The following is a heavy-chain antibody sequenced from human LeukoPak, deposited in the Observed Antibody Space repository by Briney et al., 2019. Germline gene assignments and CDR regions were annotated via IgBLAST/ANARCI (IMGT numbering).Heavy chain of an antibody. V-gene: IGHV4-59*01. D-gene: IGHD5-18*01. CDR3: ARVRYSYGPAGYYYYMDV. Sequence: KSSETLSLTCTVSGGSISSYYWSWIRQPPGKGLEWIGYIYYSGSTNYNPSLKSRVTISVDTSKNQFSLKLSSVTAADTAVYYCARVRYSYGPAGYYYYMDVWGKGTTVTVSS. CDR1: GGSISSYY. J-gene: IGHJ6*03. CDR2: IYYSGST.